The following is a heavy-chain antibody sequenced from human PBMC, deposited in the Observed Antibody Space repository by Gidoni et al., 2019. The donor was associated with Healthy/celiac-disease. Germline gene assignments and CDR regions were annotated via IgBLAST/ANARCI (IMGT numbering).Heavy chain of an antibody. CDR3: ATLRYSSSLYYYYYGMDV. CDR1: GFTFSRYW. Sequence: EVQLVESGGGLVQPGGSLRLSCAASGFTFSRYWMSWVRQAPGKGLEGVANIKQYGSEKYYVDSVKGRFTISRDNAKNSLYLQMNSLRAEDTAVYYCATLRYSSSLYYYYYGMDVWGQGTTVTVSS. V-gene: IGHV3-7*01. CDR2: IKQYGSEK. J-gene: IGHJ6*02. D-gene: IGHD6-13*01.